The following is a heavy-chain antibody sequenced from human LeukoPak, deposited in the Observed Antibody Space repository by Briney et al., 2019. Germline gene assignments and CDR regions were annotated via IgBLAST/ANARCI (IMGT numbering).Heavy chain of an antibody. D-gene: IGHD6-13*01. CDR1: GYTFTSYD. V-gene: IGHV1-8*01. Sequence: ASVKVSCKASGYTFTSYDINWVRQATGQGLEWMGWMNPNSGNTGYAQKFQGRVTMTRNTSISTAYMELSSLRSEDTAVYYCARVGIAAAGNVFDYWGRGTLVTVSS. J-gene: IGHJ4*02. CDR3: ARVGIAAAGNVFDY. CDR2: MNPNSGNT.